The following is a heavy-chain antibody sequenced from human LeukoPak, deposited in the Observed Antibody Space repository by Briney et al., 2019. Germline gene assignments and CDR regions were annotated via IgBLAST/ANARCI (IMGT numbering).Heavy chain of an antibody. D-gene: IGHD3-22*01. Sequence: SQTLSLTCTVSGGSISSGGYYWSWIRQHPGKGLEYIGYIYYSGSTYYNPSLKSRVTISVDTSKNQFSLKLSSVTAADTAVYYCARLGWTYYYGSSGFPLYYFDYWGQGTLVTVSS. V-gene: IGHV4-31*03. J-gene: IGHJ4*02. CDR3: ARLGWTYYYGSSGFPLYYFDY. CDR1: GGSISSGGYY. CDR2: IYYSGST.